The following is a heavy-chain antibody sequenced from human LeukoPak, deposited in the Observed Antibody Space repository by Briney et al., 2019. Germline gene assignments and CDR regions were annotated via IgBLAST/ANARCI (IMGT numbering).Heavy chain of an antibody. CDR1: GGSISSGGYY. CDR3: ARGPSYSYGKDFDY. D-gene: IGHD5-18*01. J-gene: IGHJ4*02. V-gene: IGHV4-31*03. Sequence: SQTLSLTCTVSGGSISSGGYYWSWIRQHPGKGPEWIGYIYYSGSTYYNPSLKSRVTISVDTSKNQFSLKLSSVTAADTAVYYCARGPSYSYGKDFDYWGQGTLVTVSS. CDR2: IYYSGST.